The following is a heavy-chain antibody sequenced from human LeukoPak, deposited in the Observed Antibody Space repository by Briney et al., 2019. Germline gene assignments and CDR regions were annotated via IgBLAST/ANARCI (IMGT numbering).Heavy chain of an antibody. CDR1: GGPISSSSYY. CDR2: IYTSGST. Sequence: ASETLSPTFTVPGGPISSSSYYGSWIRQPAGRGLQRLGLIYTSGSTKYTPSLNSSATISVDPSKNQFPLKPRSVTTADTAVYYCARANAGMPFWYYYYMDVWGKGTTVTVSS. CDR3: ARANAGMPFWYYYYMDV. D-gene: IGHD2-8*01. J-gene: IGHJ6*03. V-gene: IGHV4-61*02.